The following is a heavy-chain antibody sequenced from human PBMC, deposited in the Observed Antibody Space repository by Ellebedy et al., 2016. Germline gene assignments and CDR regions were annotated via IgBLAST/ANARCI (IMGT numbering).Heavy chain of an antibody. CDR2: ISWNSGSI. CDR3: AKDMRELHSGIDY. Sequence: GGSLRLSCAASGFTFDDYAMHWVRQAPGKGLEWVSGISWNSGSIGYADSVKGRFTISRGNAKNSLYLQMNSLRAEDTALYYCAKDMRELHSGIDYWGQGTLVTVSS. J-gene: IGHJ4*02. V-gene: IGHV3-9*01. CDR1: GFTFDDYA. D-gene: IGHD1-26*01.